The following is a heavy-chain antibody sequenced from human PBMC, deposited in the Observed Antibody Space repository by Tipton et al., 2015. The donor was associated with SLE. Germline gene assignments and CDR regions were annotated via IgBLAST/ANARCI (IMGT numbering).Heavy chain of an antibody. CDR1: GGSFSGYY. CDR3: ARGISPRVFDI. J-gene: IGHJ3*02. Sequence: TLSLTCAVYGGSFSGYYWNWIRQPPGKGLEWIGEINHRGTTSYNPSLKSRVTISVDTSKNQFSLKLSSATAADTAVYYCARGISPRVFDIWGQGTMVTVSS. CDR2: INHRGTT. V-gene: IGHV4-34*01.